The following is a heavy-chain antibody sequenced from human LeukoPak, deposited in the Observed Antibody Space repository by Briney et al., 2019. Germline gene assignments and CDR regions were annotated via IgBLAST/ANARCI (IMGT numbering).Heavy chain of an antibody. Sequence: GGSLRLSCAASGFTFSSYWMSWVRQAPGKGLEWVANIKQDGSEKYYVDSVKGRFTISRDNAKNSLYLQMNSLRAEDTAVYYCARATGIAVAAPPWYFDYWGQGTLVTVSS. CDR2: IKQDGSEK. J-gene: IGHJ4*02. CDR1: GFTFSSYW. CDR3: ARATGIAVAAPPWYFDY. V-gene: IGHV3-7*01. D-gene: IGHD6-19*01.